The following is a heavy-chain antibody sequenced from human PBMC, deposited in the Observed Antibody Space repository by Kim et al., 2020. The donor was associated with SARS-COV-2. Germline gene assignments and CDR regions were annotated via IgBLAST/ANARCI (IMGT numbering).Heavy chain of an antibody. CDR1: GFTFGDYA. J-gene: IGHJ4*02. CDR2: ISWNSGSI. Sequence: GGSLRLSCAASGFTFGDYAMHWVRQAPGKGLEWVSGISWNSGSIGYADSVKGRFTISRDNAKNSLYLQMNSLRAEDTALYYCAKDRVWGVGATGRFDYWGQGTLVTVSS. V-gene: IGHV3-9*01. CDR3: AKDRVWGVGATGRFDY. D-gene: IGHD1-26*01.